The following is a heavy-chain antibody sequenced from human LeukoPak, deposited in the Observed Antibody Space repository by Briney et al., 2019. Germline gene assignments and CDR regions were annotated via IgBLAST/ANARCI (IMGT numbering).Heavy chain of an antibody. CDR3: AKGLDTAMVVLCDY. V-gene: IGHV3-23*01. Sequence: GGSLRLSCAASGFTFSSYAMSWVRQAPGKGLEWVSAISGNDGSTYYADSVKGRFTISRDHSKNTLYLQMNSLRAEDTAVYYCAKGLDTAMVVLCDYWGQGTLVTVSS. CDR2: ISGNDGST. CDR1: GFTFSSYA. J-gene: IGHJ4*02. D-gene: IGHD5-18*01.